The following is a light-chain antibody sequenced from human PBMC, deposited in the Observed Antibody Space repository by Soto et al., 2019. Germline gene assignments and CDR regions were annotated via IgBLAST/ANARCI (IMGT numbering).Light chain of an antibody. Sequence: EIVLTQSPGTLSLSPGERATLSCRASQSVSSSYLAWYQQKPGQAPRLLIYAASRRATGVPDRFSGSGSGTDFILTISRLEPEDFAVYYCQQYGSSLFTFGPGTKVDIK. J-gene: IGKJ3*01. V-gene: IGKV3-20*01. CDR3: QQYGSSLFT. CDR1: QSVSSSY. CDR2: AAS.